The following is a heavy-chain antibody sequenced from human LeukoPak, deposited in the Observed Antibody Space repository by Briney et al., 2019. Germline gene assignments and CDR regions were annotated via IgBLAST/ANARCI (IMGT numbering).Heavy chain of an antibody. D-gene: IGHD5-18*01. J-gene: IGHJ6*03. V-gene: IGHV4-59*01. Sequence: KPSEILSLTCTVSGGSISSYYWSWIRQPPGKGLEWIGYIDYSGSTNYNPSLKSRVTISVDTSKNQFSLKLSSVTAADTAVYYCARGESYGKNYYYYYYMDVWGKGTTVTVSS. CDR1: GGSISSYY. CDR2: IDYSGST. CDR3: ARGESYGKNYYYYYYMDV.